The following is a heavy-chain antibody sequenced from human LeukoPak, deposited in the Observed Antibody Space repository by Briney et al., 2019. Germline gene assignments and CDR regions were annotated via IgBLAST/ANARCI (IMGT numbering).Heavy chain of an antibody. D-gene: IGHD6-13*01. J-gene: IGHJ3*02. Sequence: GGSLRLSCAASGFTFRSYEMNWVRQAPGKGLELVSYITSSGNTIYYADSVKGRFTISRDNAKNSLYLQMNSLRAEDTAVYYCAKDHGIAAGTWDGFDIWGQGTMVTVSS. V-gene: IGHV3-48*03. CDR2: ITSSGNTI. CDR1: GFTFRSYE. CDR3: AKDHGIAAGTWDGFDI.